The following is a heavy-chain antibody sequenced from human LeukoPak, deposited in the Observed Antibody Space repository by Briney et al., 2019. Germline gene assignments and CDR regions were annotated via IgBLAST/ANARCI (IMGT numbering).Heavy chain of an antibody. CDR2: INHSGST. CDR1: GGSFSGYY. J-gene: IGHJ4*02. Sequence: SETLSLTCAVYGGSFSGYYWSWIRQPPGKGLEWIGEINHSGSTNYNPSLKSRVTISVDTSKNQFSLKLSSVTAADTAVYYCARRRGDFWSGSRQYYFDYWGQGTLVTVSS. D-gene: IGHD3-3*01. CDR3: ARRRGDFWSGSRQYYFDY. V-gene: IGHV4-34*01.